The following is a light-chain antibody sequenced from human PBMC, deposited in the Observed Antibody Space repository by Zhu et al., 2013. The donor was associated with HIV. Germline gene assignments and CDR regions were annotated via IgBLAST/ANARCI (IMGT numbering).Light chain of an antibody. J-gene: IGKJ2*01. CDR1: QSVETN. V-gene: IGKV3-15*01. CDR2: GAS. CDR3: QQYNDWPLYT. Sequence: EIVMTQSPATLSVSPGERATLSCRASQSVETNLAWYQQTPGQAPRLLLYGASTRATGIPARFSGSGSGTESTLTISSLQSEDFAVYYCQQYNDWPLYTFGQGTKLEIK.